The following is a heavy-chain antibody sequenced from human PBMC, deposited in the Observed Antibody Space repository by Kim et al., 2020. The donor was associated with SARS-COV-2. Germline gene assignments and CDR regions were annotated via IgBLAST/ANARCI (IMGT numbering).Heavy chain of an antibody. Sequence: GGSLRLSCAASGFTFSSYSMNWVRQAPGKGLEWVSSISSSSSYIYYADSVKGRFTISRDNAKNSLYLQMNSLRAEDTAVYYCARDKGLGYGSGSYYSHDYWGQGTLVTVSS. J-gene: IGHJ4*02. CDR2: ISSSSSYI. D-gene: IGHD3-10*01. CDR3: ARDKGLGYGSGSYYSHDY. CDR1: GFTFSSYS. V-gene: IGHV3-21*01.